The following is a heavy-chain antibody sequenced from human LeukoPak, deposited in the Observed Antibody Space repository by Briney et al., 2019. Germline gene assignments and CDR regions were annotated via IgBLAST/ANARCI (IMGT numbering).Heavy chain of an antibody. J-gene: IGHJ4*02. CDR2: ISYDATNK. V-gene: IGHV3-30*04. D-gene: IGHD3-10*01. Sequence: GGSLRLSCAASGLTFSSYAMHWVRQAADQGLEWEAVISYDATNKYYADSVKGRFTISRDNSKNTLFLQMNSLRAEDTAVYYCARDYASGSYPRVYFDYWGQGTLVTVSS. CDR1: GLTFSSYA. CDR3: ARDYASGSYPRVYFDY.